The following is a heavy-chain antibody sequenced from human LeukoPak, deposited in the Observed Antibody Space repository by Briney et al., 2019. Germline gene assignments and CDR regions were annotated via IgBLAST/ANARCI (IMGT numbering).Heavy chain of an antibody. CDR1: GFIFSNYW. V-gene: IGHV3-7*01. J-gene: IGHJ4*02. D-gene: IGHD4-17*01. CDR3: ATDTGHGYFES. CDR2: IRQEGNKK. Sequence: GGSLRLSCAASGFIFSNYWMSWFRQAPGKGLEWVANIRQEGNKKNYVDSVEGRFTIYRDNVQNSVYLQMTSLRAEDTAVYYCATDTGHGYFESWGQGTLVTVSS.